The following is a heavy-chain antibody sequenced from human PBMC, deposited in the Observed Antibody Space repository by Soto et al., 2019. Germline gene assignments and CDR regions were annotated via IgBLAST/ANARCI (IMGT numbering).Heavy chain of an antibody. J-gene: IGHJ4*02. Sequence: QVQLVESGGAVVQPGRSLSLSCAASGFTFSSYGMYWVRQPPGKGLEWVAAISYDGSNTYHADSVKGRFTISRDNARNTLFLQMNSLRAEDTAVYYCAKDIVRYTYGACDYWGQGALVTVSS. CDR1: GFTFSSYG. CDR3: AKDIVRYTYGACDY. CDR2: ISYDGSNT. V-gene: IGHV3-30*18. D-gene: IGHD5-18*01.